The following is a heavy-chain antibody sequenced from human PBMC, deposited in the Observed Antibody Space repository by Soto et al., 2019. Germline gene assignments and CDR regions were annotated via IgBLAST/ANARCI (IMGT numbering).Heavy chain of an antibody. J-gene: IGHJ4*02. V-gene: IGHV1-18*03. CDR3: AIAICGDNDY. CDR1: GYIFPSCT. D-gene: IGHD4-17*01. Sequence: QVELVQSGAEVKKPGASVKVSCKAPGYIFPSCTISWVRQAPGKGIEWMGWISAYNGNIKDAQKIPGRLRMAADTSTSTAYMELRRLTSDDMAMYYCAIAICGDNDYWGEGTLVTVSA. CDR2: ISAYNGNI.